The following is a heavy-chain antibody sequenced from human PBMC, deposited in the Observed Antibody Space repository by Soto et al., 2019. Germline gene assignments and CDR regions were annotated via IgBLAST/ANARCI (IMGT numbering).Heavy chain of an antibody. J-gene: IGHJ2*01. CDR1: GGSFSGYY. CDR2: INNGGSS. CDR3: ARGRGDGYNQNWYFDL. Sequence: QVHLHQWGAGLLKPSETLSLTCAVYGGSFSGYYWSWIRQPPGKGLEWIGEINNGGSSNYNPSLKSRVSMSVGTSNNQFSLKLTSVTAADTAVYYCARGRGDGYNQNWYFDLWGRGTLVTVSS. V-gene: IGHV4-34*01. D-gene: IGHD3-10*01.